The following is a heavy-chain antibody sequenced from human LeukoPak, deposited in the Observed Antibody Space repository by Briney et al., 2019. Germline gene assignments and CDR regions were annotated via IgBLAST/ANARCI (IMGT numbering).Heavy chain of an antibody. V-gene: IGHV1-2*02. D-gene: IGHD3-3*01. CDR3: ARVGYDFWSGYDY. Sequence: ASVKVSRKASGYTFTGYYLHWVRQAPGQGLEWMGWINPNSGGTNYAQKFQGRVTMTRDTSISTAYMELSRLRSDDTAVYYCARVGYDFWSGYDYWGQGTLVTVSS. CDR2: INPNSGGT. J-gene: IGHJ4*02. CDR1: GYTFTGYY.